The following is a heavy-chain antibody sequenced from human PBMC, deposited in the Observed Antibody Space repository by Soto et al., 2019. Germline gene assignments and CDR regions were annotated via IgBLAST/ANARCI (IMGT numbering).Heavy chain of an antibody. CDR2: IDWDDGK. CDR3: DRTRIYERVNHPFYSGMDG. V-gene: IGHV2-70*01. J-gene: IGHJ6*02. Sequence: SGPTLVNPTQTLTLTCSFSGFSLTTHGVCVSWIRQPPGKALEWLALIDWDDGKYYNTSLKTRLTISKDNSKNQVVLTLANVDCLDTATYFCDRTRIYERVNHPFYSGMDGWGQGTTVTVSS. CDR1: GFSLTTHGVC. D-gene: IGHD3-22*01.